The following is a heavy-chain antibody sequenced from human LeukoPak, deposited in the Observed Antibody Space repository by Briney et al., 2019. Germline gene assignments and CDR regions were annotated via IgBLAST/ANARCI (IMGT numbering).Heavy chain of an antibody. D-gene: IGHD1-26*01. V-gene: IGHV4-38-2*02. CDR1: GYSISSGYY. CDR2: IYHSGST. J-gene: IGHJ4*02. Sequence: SETLSLTCTVSGYSISSGYYWGWIRQPPGKGLGWIGSIYHSGSTYYNPSLKSRVTISVDTSKNQFSLKRSSVTAAHTAVYYSARERYSGSYYYWGQGTLVTVSS. CDR3: ARERYSGSYYY.